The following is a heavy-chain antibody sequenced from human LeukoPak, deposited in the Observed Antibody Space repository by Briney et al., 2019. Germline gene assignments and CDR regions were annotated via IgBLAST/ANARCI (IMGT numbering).Heavy chain of an antibody. Sequence: SETLSLTCTVSGGSISSYYWSWVRQPPGKGLEWIGYIYYSGSTNYNPSLKSRVTISVDTSKNQFSLKLSSVTAADTAVYYCGGEFLVYNWFDPWGQGTLVTVSS. CDR2: IYYSGST. D-gene: IGHD3-10*01. CDR1: GGSISSYY. CDR3: GGEFLVYNWFDP. J-gene: IGHJ5*02. V-gene: IGHV4-59*08.